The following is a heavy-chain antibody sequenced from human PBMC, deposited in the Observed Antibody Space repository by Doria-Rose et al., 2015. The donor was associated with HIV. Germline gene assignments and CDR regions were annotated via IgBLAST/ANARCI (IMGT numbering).Heavy chain of an antibody. CDR3: ARVLSGTYDY. J-gene: IGHJ4*02. V-gene: IGHV4-59*01. CDR2: IFYTGST. CDR1: GGSISHYY. D-gene: IGHD1-26*01. Sequence: QVQLQESGPGLVKPSETLSLTCSVSGGSISHYYWSWILQPPGKGLEYIGDIFYTGSTSYSPSLKSRVSISIDTSKNKFSLRLSSVTAADTAVYYCARVLSGTYDYWGQGTLVTVSS.